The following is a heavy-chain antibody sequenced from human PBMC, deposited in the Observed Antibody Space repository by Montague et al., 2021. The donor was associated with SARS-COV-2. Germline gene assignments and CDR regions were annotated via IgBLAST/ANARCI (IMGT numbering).Heavy chain of an antibody. V-gene: IGHV4-59*13. Sequence: SETLSLTCTVSGDSIRSYHWTWIRQPPGKGLEWIGRISDSGRTIYNPSLKSRVTISVDMSKNQFFLNLRSMVAADTAIYYCTRDRGIAVADNYYYGMDVWGPGTTVTVSS. D-gene: IGHD6-13*01. J-gene: IGHJ6*02. CDR1: GDSIRSYH. CDR2: ISDSGRT. CDR3: TRDRGIAVADNYYYGMDV.